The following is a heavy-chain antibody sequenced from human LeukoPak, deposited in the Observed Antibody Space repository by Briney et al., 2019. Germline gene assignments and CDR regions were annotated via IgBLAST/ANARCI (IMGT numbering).Heavy chain of an antibody. Sequence: GGSLRLSCAASGFTFSSYGMSWVRQAPGKGLEWVSGISGRGGSTFYTDSVKGRFTISRDNSKNTLFLQMNSLRAEDTAVYYCAKEFGWLRGYYDPSSLDYWGQGTLVTVSS. J-gene: IGHJ4*02. V-gene: IGHV3-23*01. CDR1: GFTFSSYG. CDR2: ISGRGGST. D-gene: IGHD3-22*01. CDR3: AKEFGWLRGYYDPSSLDY.